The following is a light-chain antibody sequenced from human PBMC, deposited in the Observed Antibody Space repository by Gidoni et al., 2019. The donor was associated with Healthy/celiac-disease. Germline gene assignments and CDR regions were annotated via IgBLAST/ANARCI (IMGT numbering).Light chain of an antibody. CDR3: QQSYSTPPGT. Sequence: DIQMTQSPSSLSASVGDRVTITCRASQSISSYLNWYQQKPGEAPKLLIYAASSLQSGVPSRFSGSGSGTDFTLTISSLQPEDFATYYCQQSYSTPPGTFGPGTKVDIK. V-gene: IGKV1-39*01. CDR1: QSISSY. CDR2: AAS. J-gene: IGKJ3*01.